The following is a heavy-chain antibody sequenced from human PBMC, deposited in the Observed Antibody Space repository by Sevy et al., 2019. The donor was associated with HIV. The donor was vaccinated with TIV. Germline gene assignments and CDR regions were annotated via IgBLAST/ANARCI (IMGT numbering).Heavy chain of an antibody. CDR1: GFTCSSYG. D-gene: IGHD2-2*01. Sequence: AGSLRLSCAASGFTCSSYGMHWVRQAPGKGLEWVAVIGYDGSNKYYADSVKGRFTISRDNSKNTLYLQMNSLRAEETAVYYCASSREVVPAALDYWAQGTLVTVSS. CDR2: IGYDGSNK. CDR3: ASSREVVPAALDY. J-gene: IGHJ4*02. V-gene: IGHV3-33*08.